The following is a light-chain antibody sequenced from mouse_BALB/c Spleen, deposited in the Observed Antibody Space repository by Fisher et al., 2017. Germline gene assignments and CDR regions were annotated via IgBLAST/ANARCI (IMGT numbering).Light chain of an antibody. J-gene: IGKJ5*01. Sequence: IVMTQSPAIMSASLGEEITLTCSASSSVSYMHWYQQKSGTSPRLLIYDTSNLASGVPARFSGSGSGTSYSLTISRVEAEDAATYYCQQWSSNPLTFGAGTKLELK. V-gene: IGKV4-55*01. CDR2: DTS. CDR3: QQWSSNPLT. CDR1: SSVSY.